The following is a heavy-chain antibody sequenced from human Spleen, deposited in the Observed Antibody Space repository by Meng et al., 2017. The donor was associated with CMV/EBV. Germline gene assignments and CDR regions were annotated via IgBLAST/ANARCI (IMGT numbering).Heavy chain of an antibody. D-gene: IGHD4-11*01. CDR1: GYIFIDYY. CDR2: INPNTGGT. V-gene: IGHV1-2*06. Sequence: ASVKVSCKASGYIFIDYYMHWVRQAPGQGLEWMGRINPNTGGTSYAQNFQGRVTMTRDTSISTAYMELSRLRSDDTAVYYCARFLTTVNNWFDPWGQGTLVTVS. J-gene: IGHJ5*02. CDR3: ARFLTTVNNWFDP.